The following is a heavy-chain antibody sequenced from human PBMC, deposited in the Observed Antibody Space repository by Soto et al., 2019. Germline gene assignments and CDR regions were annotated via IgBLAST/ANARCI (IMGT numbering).Heavy chain of an antibody. J-gene: IGHJ3*02. CDR3: VKSEYSGYDERAFDI. D-gene: IGHD5-12*01. CDR1: GDSVTSHY. CDR2: VYYSGRT. V-gene: IGHV4-59*04. Sequence: PSETLSLTCSFSGDSVTSHYLTWIRQSPGKGLEWIGSVYYSGRTYDNPSLKSRVTMPVDTSKNQYSLKLNSVSAADTAVYYCVKSEYSGYDERAFDIWGQGTMVTVSS.